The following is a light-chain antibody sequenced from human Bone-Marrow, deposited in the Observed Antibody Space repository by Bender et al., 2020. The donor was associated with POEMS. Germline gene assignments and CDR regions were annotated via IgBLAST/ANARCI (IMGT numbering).Light chain of an antibody. V-gene: IGLV2-14*03. CDR1: SSNIGAHA. CDR2: DVS. Sequence: QSVLTQPPSASGTPGQRVTISCSGGSSNIGAHAVNWYQQHPGRAPKLMIYDVSNRPSGVSGRFSGSKSGNTASLTISGLQAEDEADYYCSSYTSGSTLEVFGTGTRVTVL. CDR3: SSYTSGSTLEV. J-gene: IGLJ1*01.